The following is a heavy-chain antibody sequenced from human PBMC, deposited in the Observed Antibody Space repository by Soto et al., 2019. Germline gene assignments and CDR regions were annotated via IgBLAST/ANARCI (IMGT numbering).Heavy chain of an antibody. Sequence: AVKVSCKASGGTFSNDAISWVRQAPGQGLEWMGGIIPIFGTTHYAQSFQDRVILTADESTGTAYMELSSLASKDTAVYYCARDQMGTIIGGMDVWGQGTTVTVSS. D-gene: IGHD3-16*02. CDR2: IIPIFGTT. V-gene: IGHV1-69*13. CDR1: GGTFSNDA. J-gene: IGHJ6*02. CDR3: ARDQMGTIIGGMDV.